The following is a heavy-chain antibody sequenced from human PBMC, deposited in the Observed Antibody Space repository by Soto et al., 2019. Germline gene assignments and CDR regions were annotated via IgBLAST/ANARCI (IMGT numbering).Heavy chain of an antibody. D-gene: IGHD3-16*01. Sequence: QVQLVESGGGVVQPGASLRLSCVGSGFTFRSYVIHWVRQAPGKGLEWVALTSYDGSNKYYDDSVKGRFTISRDNSRNTVDLHMDSLRLEDTAVYYWARWGRTGGLDVWGQGTLVCVSS. CDR3: ARWGRTGGLDV. CDR1: GFTFRSYV. V-gene: IGHV3-30*19. J-gene: IGHJ4*02. CDR2: TSYDGSNK.